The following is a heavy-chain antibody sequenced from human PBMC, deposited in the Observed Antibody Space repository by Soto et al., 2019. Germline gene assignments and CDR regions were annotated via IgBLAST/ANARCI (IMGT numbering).Heavy chain of an antibody. CDR2: ISGSGGGT. D-gene: IGHD3-10*01. CDR1: GFTFSSYA. Sequence: GGSLRLSCAASGFTFSSYAMSWVRQAPGKGLEWVSAISGSGGGTYYADSVKGRFTISRDNSKNTLYLQMNSLRAEDTAVYYCAKGTEYYYGSGSIRPFDYWGQGTLVTVSS. CDR3: AKGTEYYYGSGSIRPFDY. V-gene: IGHV3-23*01. J-gene: IGHJ4*02.